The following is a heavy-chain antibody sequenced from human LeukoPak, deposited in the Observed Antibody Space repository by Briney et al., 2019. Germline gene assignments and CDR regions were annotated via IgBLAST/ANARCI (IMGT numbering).Heavy chain of an antibody. V-gene: IGHV3-33*01. D-gene: IGHD3-22*01. CDR1: GFTFSSYG. J-gene: IGHJ4*02. CDR3: ARRLSHTMIVVIGDFDY. Sequence: GRSLRLSCAASGFTFSSYGMHWVRQAPGKGLEWVAVIWYDGSNKYYADSVKGRFTISRDNSKNTLYLQMNSLRAEDTAVYYCARRLSHTMIVVIGDFDYWGQGTLVTVSS. CDR2: IWYDGSNK.